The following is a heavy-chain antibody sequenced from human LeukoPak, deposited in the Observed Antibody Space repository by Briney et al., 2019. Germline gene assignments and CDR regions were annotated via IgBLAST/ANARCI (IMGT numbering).Heavy chain of an antibody. CDR3: ARSSSWFHFDY. J-gene: IGHJ4*02. CDR2: IYYSGNT. Sequence: SETLSLTCTVSGDPISSGGYYRNWSRQHPGKCLEWIGYIYYSGNTYYNPSLMSRITISVDTSKNQFSLKVFSVTAADTAVSYCARSSSWFHFDYRGQGTLVTVSS. D-gene: IGHD6-13*01. CDR1: GDPISSGGYY. V-gene: IGHV4-31*03.